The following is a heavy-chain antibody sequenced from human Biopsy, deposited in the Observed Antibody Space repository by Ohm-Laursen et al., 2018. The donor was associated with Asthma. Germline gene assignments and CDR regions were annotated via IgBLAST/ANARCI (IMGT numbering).Heavy chain of an antibody. D-gene: IGHD2-2*01. CDR3: ARKAGSCISRTCYSLDF. CDR2: VNSFFGTT. V-gene: IGHV1-69*13. J-gene: IGHJ4*02. CDR1: GGTFNTYV. Sequence: SVKVSCKPLGGTFNTYVIGWVRQAPGQGLEWMGGVNSFFGTTTYPQKFQDRVTITADDSTSTVYMELSSLRSEDTAVYYCARKAGSCISRTCYSLDFWGQGTLVTVSS.